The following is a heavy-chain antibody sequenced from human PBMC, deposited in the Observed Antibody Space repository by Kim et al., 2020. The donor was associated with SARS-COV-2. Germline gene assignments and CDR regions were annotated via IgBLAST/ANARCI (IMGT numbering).Heavy chain of an antibody. CDR3: ARGGTSVGRYLDF. J-gene: IGHJ4*02. CDR2: ISGGSGS. CDR1: GFNSAIYA. Sequence: GGSLRLSCVASGFNSAIYAMTWVHQVPGKGLEWVSTISGGSGSYYADPVKGRFTISRDSSQNTLYLQMNSLRAEDTAVYYCARGGTSVGRYLDFWGQGTL. V-gene: IGHV3-23*01. D-gene: IGHD3-16*01.